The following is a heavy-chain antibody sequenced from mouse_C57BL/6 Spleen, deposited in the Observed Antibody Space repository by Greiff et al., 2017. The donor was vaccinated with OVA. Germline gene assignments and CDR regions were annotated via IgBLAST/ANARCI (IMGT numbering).Heavy chain of an antibody. Sequence: VQLQESGPELVKPGASVKISCKASGYAFSSSWMTWVKQRPGKGLEWIGRIYPGDGDTNYNGKFKGKATLTADKSSSTAYMQISSLTSEDAADYVCERDGYDSWFADWGKGTLVTVSA. V-gene: IGHV1-82*01. CDR2: IYPGDGDT. D-gene: IGHD2-2*01. CDR3: ERDGYDSWFAD. CDR1: GYAFSSSW. J-gene: IGHJ3*01.